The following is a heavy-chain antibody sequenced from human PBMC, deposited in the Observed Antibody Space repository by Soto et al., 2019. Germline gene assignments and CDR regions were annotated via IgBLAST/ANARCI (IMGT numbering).Heavy chain of an antibody. J-gene: IGHJ6*02. CDR2: ISFDGTKK. CDR3: AREDDYGYRYINYGLDV. Sequence: GGSLRLSCAATGFTFNIYALHWVRQAPGKGLEWVAVISFDGTKKYYSDSVKGRFTISRDNLKNTLYLQMNNLRVEDAALYFCAREDDYGYRYINYGLDVWGQGTTVTVSS. V-gene: IGHV3-30-3*01. CDR1: GFTFNIYA. D-gene: IGHD4-17*01.